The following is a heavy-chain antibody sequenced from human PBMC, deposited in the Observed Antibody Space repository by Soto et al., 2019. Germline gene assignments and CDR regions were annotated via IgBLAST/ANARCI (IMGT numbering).Heavy chain of an antibody. Sequence: EVQLVESGGGLVQPGGSLRLSCAASGFTFSSYSMNWVRQAPGKGLVWVSYISSSSSTIYYADSVKGRFTISRDNAKNSLYLQMNSLRAEDTAVYYCARSAYCGGDCYSRWFDPWGQGTLVTVSS. CDR2: ISSSSSTI. D-gene: IGHD2-21*02. CDR3: ARSAYCGGDCYSRWFDP. CDR1: GFTFSSYS. J-gene: IGHJ5*02. V-gene: IGHV3-48*01.